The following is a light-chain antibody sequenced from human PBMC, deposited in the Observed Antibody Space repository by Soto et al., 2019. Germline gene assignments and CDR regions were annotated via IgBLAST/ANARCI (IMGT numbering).Light chain of an antibody. CDR2: EVT. J-gene: IGLJ1*01. V-gene: IGLV2-23*02. Sequence: QSVLTQPASVSGSPGQSITISCIGTSSDVGSYNLVSWYQQYPGKAPKLMIYEVTERPSGVSNRFSGSKSGNTASLTISGLQADDEADYYCCAYTSSATLVFGGGTKVTVL. CDR1: SSDVGSYNL. CDR3: CAYTSSATLV.